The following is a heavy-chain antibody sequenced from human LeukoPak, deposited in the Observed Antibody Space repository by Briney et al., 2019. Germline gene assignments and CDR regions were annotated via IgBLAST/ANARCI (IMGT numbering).Heavy chain of an antibody. CDR2: INHSGST. V-gene: IGHV4-34*01. D-gene: IGHD3-3*01. Sequence: SETLSLTCAVYGGSFSGYYWSWIRQPPGKGLEWIGEINHSGSTNYNPSLKSRVTISVDTSKNQFSLKLSSVTAADTAVYYCARGLRITIFGVAPYGMDVWGQGTTVTVSS. CDR1: GGSFSGYY. J-gene: IGHJ6*02. CDR3: ARGLRITIFGVAPYGMDV.